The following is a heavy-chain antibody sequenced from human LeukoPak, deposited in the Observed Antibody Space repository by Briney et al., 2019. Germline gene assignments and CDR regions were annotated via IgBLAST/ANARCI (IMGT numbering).Heavy chain of an antibody. Sequence: PGGSLRLSCAASGFIFSGYGMHWVRQAPGKGLQWVTSIRYEGSNKYYADSVKGRFTISRDNSKNTLYLQMNSLRVEDTAVYYCAKESDVAAAGIDYWGQGTLVTVSS. CDR1: GFIFSGYG. CDR3: AKESDVAAAGIDY. J-gene: IGHJ4*02. CDR2: IRYEGSNK. D-gene: IGHD6-13*01. V-gene: IGHV3-30*02.